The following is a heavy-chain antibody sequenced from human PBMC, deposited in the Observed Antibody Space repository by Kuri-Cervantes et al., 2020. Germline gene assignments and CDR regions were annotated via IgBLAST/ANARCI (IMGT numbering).Heavy chain of an antibody. V-gene: IGHV1-69*13. J-gene: IGHJ5*02. CDR3: ARDRKQWLVPSWFDP. Sequence: SVKVSCKASGGTFSSYAISWVRQAPGQGLEWMGGIIPIFGTANYAQKFQGRVTITADESTSTAYMELSSLRSEDTAVYYCARDRKQWLVPSWFDPWGQGTLVTVSS. D-gene: IGHD6-19*01. CDR2: IIPIFGTA. CDR1: GGTFSSYA.